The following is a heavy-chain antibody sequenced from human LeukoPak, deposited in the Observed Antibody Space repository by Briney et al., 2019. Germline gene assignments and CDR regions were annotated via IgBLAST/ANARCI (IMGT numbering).Heavy chain of an antibody. V-gene: IGHV1-69*04. Sequence: SVKVSCKASGGTFSSYAISWVRQAPGQGLEWMGRIIPILGIANYVQKFQGRVTMTEDTSTDTAYMELSSLRSEDTAVYYCATDRLLRYFDYWGQGTLVTVSS. CDR1: GGTFSSYA. J-gene: IGHJ4*02. CDR3: ATDRLLRYFDY. CDR2: IIPILGIA.